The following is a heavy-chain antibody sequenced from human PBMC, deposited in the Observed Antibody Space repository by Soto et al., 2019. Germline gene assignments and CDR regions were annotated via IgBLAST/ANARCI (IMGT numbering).Heavy chain of an antibody. CDR2: INSDGSST. Sequence: EVQLVESGGGLVQPGGSLRLSCAASGFTFSSYWMHWVRQAPGKGLVWVSRINSDGSSTSYADSVKGRFTISRDNAKNTLYLQMNSLRAEDTAVYYCAREGDSYCSGGSCYRYAFDIWGQGTMVTVSS. D-gene: IGHD2-15*01. J-gene: IGHJ3*02. CDR1: GFTFSSYW. V-gene: IGHV3-74*01. CDR3: AREGDSYCSGGSCYRYAFDI.